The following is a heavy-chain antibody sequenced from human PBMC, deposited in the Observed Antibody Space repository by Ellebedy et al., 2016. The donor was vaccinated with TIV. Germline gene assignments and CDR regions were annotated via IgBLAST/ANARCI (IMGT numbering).Heavy chain of an antibody. D-gene: IGHD3-22*01. J-gene: IGHJ4*02. Sequence: GESLKISXAASGFTFSSYWMSWVRQAPRKGLEWVANIKQDGSEKYYVDSVKGRFTISRDNAKNSLYLQMNSLRAEDTAVYYCAREGYDSSGYYYLDYWGQGTLVTVSS. CDR1: GFTFSSYW. V-gene: IGHV3-7*01. CDR3: AREGYDSSGYYYLDY. CDR2: IKQDGSEK.